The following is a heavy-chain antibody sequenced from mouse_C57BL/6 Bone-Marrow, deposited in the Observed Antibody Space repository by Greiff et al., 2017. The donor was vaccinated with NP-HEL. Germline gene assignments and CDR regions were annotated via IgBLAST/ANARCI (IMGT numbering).Heavy chain of an antibody. J-gene: IGHJ4*01. CDR1: GYTFTTYP. V-gene: IGHV1-47*01. CDR2: FHPYNDDT. CDR3: ARRSNFDYDIDY. Sequence: QVQLQQSGAELVKPGASVKMSCKASGYTFTTYPIEWMKQSPGQCLEWIGNFHPYNDDTKYNEKFKGKATLTADKSSSTVYLDRSRLTSDDSAVYYSARRSNFDYDIDYWGQGTSVTVSS. D-gene: IGHD1-1*01.